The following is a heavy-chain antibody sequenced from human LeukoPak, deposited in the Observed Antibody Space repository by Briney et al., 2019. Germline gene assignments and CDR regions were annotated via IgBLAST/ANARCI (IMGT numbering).Heavy chain of an antibody. Sequence: GGSLRLSCAASGFTFSSYAMHWVRQAPGKGLEWVAVISYDGSNKYYADSVKGRFTISRDNSKNTLYLQMNSLRAEDTAVYYCARDYDSSGYYYYGMDVWGQGTSVTVSS. J-gene: IGHJ6*02. D-gene: IGHD3-22*01. V-gene: IGHV3-30-3*01. CDR3: ARDYDSSGYYYYGMDV. CDR1: GFTFSSYA. CDR2: ISYDGSNK.